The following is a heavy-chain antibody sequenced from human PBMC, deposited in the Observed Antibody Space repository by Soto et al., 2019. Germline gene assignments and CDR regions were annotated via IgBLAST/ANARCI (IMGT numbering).Heavy chain of an antibody. D-gene: IGHD3-10*01. CDR3: ARLPTQAQYYQTQK. CDR2: IYYSGNT. Sequence: SETLSLTCTVSGASISSGGYSWSWIRHHPGKGLEWIGFIYYSGNTDYNPSLRGRVTISLDTSRNHFSLNLNSVTAADTAVYYCARLPTQAQYYQTQKWGQGTLVTVSS. V-gene: IGHV4-31*03. J-gene: IGHJ4*02. CDR1: GASISSGGYS.